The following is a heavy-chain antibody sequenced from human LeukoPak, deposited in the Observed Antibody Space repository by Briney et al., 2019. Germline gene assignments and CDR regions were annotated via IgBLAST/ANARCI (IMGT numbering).Heavy chain of an antibody. D-gene: IGHD6-13*01. CDR1: GFTFSSYS. J-gene: IGHJ4*02. V-gene: IGHV3-48*04. CDR2: ISSSSSTI. CDR3: SREVAAAGTGDFDY. Sequence: PGGSLRLSCAASGFTFSSYSMNWVRQAPGKGLEWVSYISSSSSTIYYADSAKGRFTISRDNAKNSLYPQMNSLRAEDTAVYYCSREVAAAGTGDFDYWGQGTLVTVSS.